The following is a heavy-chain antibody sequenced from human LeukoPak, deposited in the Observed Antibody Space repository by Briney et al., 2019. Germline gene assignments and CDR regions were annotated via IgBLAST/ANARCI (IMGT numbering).Heavy chain of an antibody. CDR2: ISYDGSNK. CDR1: GFTFSSYA. CDR3: AWSTGSWYTFDY. V-gene: IGHV3-30*04. D-gene: IGHD6-13*01. J-gene: IGHJ4*02. Sequence: GGSLRLSCAASGFTFSSYAMHWVRQAPGKGLEWVAVISYDGSNKYYADSVKGRFTISRDNSKNTLYLQMNSLRAEDTAVYYCAWSTGSWYTFDYWGQGTLVTVSS.